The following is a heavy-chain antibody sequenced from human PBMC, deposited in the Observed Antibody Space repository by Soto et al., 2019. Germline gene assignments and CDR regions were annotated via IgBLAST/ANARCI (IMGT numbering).Heavy chain of an antibody. V-gene: IGHV3-7*01. Sequence: GGSLRLSCEASGFTFTTYWMSWVRQSPGKGLEWVVNIKQDGSDENYVDSVRGRFTISRDNAKNSLYLQMNSLRAEDTAVYYCATSSDTGYIFDFWGQGTLVTVSS. CDR3: ATSSDTGYIFDF. J-gene: IGHJ4*02. CDR2: IKQDGSDE. D-gene: IGHD3-9*01. CDR1: GFTFTTYW.